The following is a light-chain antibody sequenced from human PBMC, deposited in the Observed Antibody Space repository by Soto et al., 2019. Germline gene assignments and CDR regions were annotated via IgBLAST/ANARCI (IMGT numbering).Light chain of an antibody. CDR3: QSYDSSLSVVV. CDR2: GNS. V-gene: IGLV1-40*01. J-gene: IGLJ2*01. CDR1: SSNIGAGYD. Sequence: SVLTQPPSVSGAPGQRVTISCTGSSSNIGAGYDVHWYQQLPGTAPKLLIYGNSNRPSGVPDRFSGSKSGTSASLAITGLQAEDEPDYYCQSYDSSLSVVVFGGGTKLTVL.